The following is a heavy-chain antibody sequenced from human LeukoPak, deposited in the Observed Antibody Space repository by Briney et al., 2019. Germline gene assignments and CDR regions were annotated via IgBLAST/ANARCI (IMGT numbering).Heavy chain of an antibody. D-gene: IGHD3-10*01. CDR1: GYTFTSYG. J-gene: IGHJ6*02. Sequence: ASVKVSCKASGYTFTSYGISWVRQAPGQGLEWMGWISAYNGNTNYAQKLQGRVTMTTDTSTSTAYMELRSLRSDDTAVYYCARAARGSFYYYGMDVWGQGTTVTVSS. CDR2: ISAYNGNT. CDR3: ARAARGSFYYYGMDV. V-gene: IGHV1-18*01.